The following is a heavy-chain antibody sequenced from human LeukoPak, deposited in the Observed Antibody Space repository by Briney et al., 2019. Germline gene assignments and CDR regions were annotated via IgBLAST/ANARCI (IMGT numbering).Heavy chain of an antibody. D-gene: IGHD4-17*01. CDR3: AKDGGYGDYVAWFDP. CDR1: GFTFSSYA. CDR2: ISGSGGST. V-gene: IGHV3-23*01. J-gene: IGHJ5*02. Sequence: GGSLRLSCAASGFTFSSYAMSWVRQAPGKGLEWVSAISGSGGSTYYADSVKGRFTISRDNSKNTLYLQMNSLRAEDTAVYYCAKDGGYGDYVAWFDPWGQGTLVTVSS.